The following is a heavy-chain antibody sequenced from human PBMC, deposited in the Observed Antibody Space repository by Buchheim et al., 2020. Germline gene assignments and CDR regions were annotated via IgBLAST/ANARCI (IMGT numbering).Heavy chain of an antibody. CDR2: ISGSGGST. CDR1: GFTFSSYA. D-gene: IGHD3-3*01. J-gene: IGHJ4*02. CDR3: ARGNNDFWSGYYTVSQFDY. V-gene: IGHV3-23*04. Sequence: EVQLVESGGGLVQPGGSLRLSCAASGFTFSSYAMSWVRQAPGKGLEWVSAISGSGGSTYYADSVKGRFTISRDNSKNTPYLQMNSLRAEDTAVYYCARGNNDFWSGYYTVSQFDYWGQGTL.